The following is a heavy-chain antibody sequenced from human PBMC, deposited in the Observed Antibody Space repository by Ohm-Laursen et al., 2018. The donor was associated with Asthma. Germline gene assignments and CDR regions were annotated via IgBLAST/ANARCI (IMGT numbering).Heavy chain of an antibody. J-gene: IGHJ4*02. CDR1: GFTFSSYG. CDR2: ISYDGSNK. D-gene: IGHD2-2*01. V-gene: IGHV3-30*03. Sequence: SLRLSCAASGFTFSSYGMHWVRQAPGKGLEWVAVISYDGSNKYYADSVKGRFTISRDNSKNTLYLQMNSLRAEDTAVYYCATGPCSSTSCYLRYWGQGTLVTVSS. CDR3: ATGPCSSTSCYLRY.